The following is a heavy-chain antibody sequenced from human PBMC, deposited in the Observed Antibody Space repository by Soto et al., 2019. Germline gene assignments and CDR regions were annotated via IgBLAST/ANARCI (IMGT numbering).Heavy chain of an antibody. D-gene: IGHD3-3*01. Sequence: QITLNESGPTVVRPTETLTLTCRFSGFSLTTSGVGVGWIRQSPGKAPEWLALIYWDDDKRYSASLKSRLTITKDTSKNQALLRVSDLDPTDTATYYCAHRVLRTVFGLVTTTAIFFDFWGPGTPVAVSS. CDR2: IYWDDDK. CDR3: AHRVLRTVFGLVTTTAIFFDF. V-gene: IGHV2-5*02. J-gene: IGHJ4*02. CDR1: GFSLTTSGVG.